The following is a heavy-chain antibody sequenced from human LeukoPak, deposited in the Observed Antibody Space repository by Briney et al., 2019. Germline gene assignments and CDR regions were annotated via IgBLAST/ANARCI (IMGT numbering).Heavy chain of an antibody. J-gene: IGHJ4*02. V-gene: IGHV3-21*01. CDR3: ARTRVRATTVFLV. CDR1: GFTFSSYS. CDR2: ISSSSSYI. D-gene: IGHD1-26*01. Sequence: GGSLRLSCAASGFTFSSYSMNSVRQAPGKGLEWVSSISSSSSYIYYADSVKGRFTISRDNAKNSLYLQMNSLRAEDTAVYYCARTRVRATTVFLVWGQGTLVTVSS.